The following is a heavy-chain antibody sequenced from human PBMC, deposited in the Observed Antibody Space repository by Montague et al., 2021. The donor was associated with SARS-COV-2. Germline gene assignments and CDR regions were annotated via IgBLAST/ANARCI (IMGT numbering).Heavy chain of an antibody. CDR1: GGSISSSSHY. Sequence: SETLSLTCTVSGGSISSSSHYWGWIRQPPGKGLEWIGSIYYSGSTYYNPSLKSRVTISVDTSKNQFSLKLSSVTAADTAVFYCAGHSWGYTIFGVVIYYMDVWGKGTTVTVSS. CDR3: AGHSWGYTIFGVVIYYMDV. D-gene: IGHD3-3*01. CDR2: IYYSGST. J-gene: IGHJ6*03. V-gene: IGHV4-39*01.